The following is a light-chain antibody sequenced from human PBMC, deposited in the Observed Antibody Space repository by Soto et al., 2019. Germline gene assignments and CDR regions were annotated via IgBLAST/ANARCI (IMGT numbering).Light chain of an antibody. Sequence: DIPLTQSPSFLSASVGDRVTITCRASQGISSYLAWYQQKPGKAPKFLIYAASTFQSGVASRFSGSGSGTEFTLTCSSLQPEDFATYYCQQFNSYPLTFGGGNKVVIK. CDR3: QQFNSYPLT. CDR2: AAS. J-gene: IGKJ4*01. V-gene: IGKV1-9*01. CDR1: QGISSY.